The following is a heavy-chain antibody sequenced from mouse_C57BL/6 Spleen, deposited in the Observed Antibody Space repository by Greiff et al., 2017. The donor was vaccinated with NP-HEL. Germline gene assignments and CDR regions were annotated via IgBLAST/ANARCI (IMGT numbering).Heavy chain of an antibody. CDR3: ARSRGLRQDAMDY. CDR2: IHPNSGST. J-gene: IGHJ4*01. Sequence: QVQLQQPGAELVKPGASVKLSCKASGYTFTSYWMHWVKQRPGQGLEWIGMIHPNSGSTNYNEKFKSKATLTVDKSSSTAYMQLSSLTSEDSAVYDCARSRGLRQDAMDYWGQGTSVTVSS. V-gene: IGHV1-64*01. D-gene: IGHD2-4*01. CDR1: GYTFTSYW.